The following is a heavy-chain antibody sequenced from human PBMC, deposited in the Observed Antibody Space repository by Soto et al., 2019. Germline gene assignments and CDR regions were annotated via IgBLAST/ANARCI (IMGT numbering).Heavy chain of an antibody. CDR3: ARPSLSDQWLVQGYYGMDV. CDR2: IYYSGST. J-gene: IGHJ6*02. Sequence: SETLSLTCTVSGGSISSSSYYWGWIRQPPGKGLEWIGSIYYSGSTYYNPSLKSRVTISVDTSKNQFSLKLSSVTAADTAVYYCARPSLSDQWLVQGYYGMDVWGQGTTVTVSS. D-gene: IGHD6-19*01. CDR1: GGSISSSSYY. V-gene: IGHV4-39*01.